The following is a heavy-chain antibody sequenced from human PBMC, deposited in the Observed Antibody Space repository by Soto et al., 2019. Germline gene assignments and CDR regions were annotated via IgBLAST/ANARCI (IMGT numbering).Heavy chain of an antibody. CDR3: ARGHRGYFDY. D-gene: IGHD3-10*01. CDR1: GGTFSSYA. V-gene: IGHV1-69*13. J-gene: IGHJ4*02. CDR2: LIPIFGTA. Sequence: SVKVSCKASGGTFSSYAISWVRQAPGQGLKWMGGLIPIFGTANYAQKFQGRVTITADASTSTAYMELSSLRSEDTAVYYCARGHRGYFDYWGQGTLVTVSS.